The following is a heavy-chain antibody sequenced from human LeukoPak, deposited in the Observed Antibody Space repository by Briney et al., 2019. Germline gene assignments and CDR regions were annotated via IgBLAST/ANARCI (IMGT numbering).Heavy chain of an antibody. J-gene: IGHJ3*02. V-gene: IGHV4-59*01. CDR3: ARDQTSKGDAFDI. CDR1: GGSISSYY. Sequence: SETLSLTCIVSGGSISSYYWSWIRQPPGKGLEWIGYIHYSGSTNYNPSLKSRVTISVDTSKNQFSLKLSSVTAADTAVYYCARDQTSKGDAFDIWGQGTMVTVSS. CDR2: IHYSGST.